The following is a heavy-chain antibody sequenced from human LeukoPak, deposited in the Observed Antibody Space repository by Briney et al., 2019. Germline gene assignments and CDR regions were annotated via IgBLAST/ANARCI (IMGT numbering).Heavy chain of an antibody. V-gene: IGHV4-61*02. CDR1: GGSISSGSYY. CDR2: IYTSGST. J-gene: IGHJ4*02. Sequence: PSETRSLTCTVSGGSISSGSYYWSWIRQPAGRGLEWIGRIYTSGSTNYNPSLKSRVTISVDTSKNQFSLKLSSVTAADTAVYYCAREAEWELPLQGHYFDYWGQGTLVTVSS. D-gene: IGHD1-26*01. CDR3: AREAEWELPLQGHYFDY.